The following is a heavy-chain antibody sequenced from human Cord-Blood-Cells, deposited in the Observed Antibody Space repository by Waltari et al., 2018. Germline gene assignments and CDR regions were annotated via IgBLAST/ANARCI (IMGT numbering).Heavy chain of an antibody. Sequence: QVQLQQWGAGLLKPSETLSLTCAVYGGSFSGYYWSWIRQPPGKGLEWIGEINHSGSTNYNPSLKSRVTISVDTSKNQFSLKLSSVTAADTAVYYCARGKGSSWPLYYFDYWGQGTLVTVSS. D-gene: IGHD6-13*01. J-gene: IGHJ4*02. CDR3: ARGKGSSWPLYYFDY. CDR2: INHSGST. CDR1: GGSFSGYY. V-gene: IGHV4-34*01.